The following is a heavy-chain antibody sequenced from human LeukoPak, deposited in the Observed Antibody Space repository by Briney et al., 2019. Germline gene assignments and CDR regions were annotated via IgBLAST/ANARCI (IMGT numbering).Heavy chain of an antibody. D-gene: IGHD4-17*01. Sequence: GGSLRLSCEASGFTFSSYAMNWVRQAPGKGLEWASSISDSGARTYNVDSVKGRFTISRDNSKNILYLHMKSLRAEDTAVYYCAKVKTTTVTFTHAFDIWGQGTVVTVSS. V-gene: IGHV3-23*01. CDR1: GFTFSSYA. J-gene: IGHJ3*02. CDR3: AKVKTTTVTFTHAFDI. CDR2: ISDSGART.